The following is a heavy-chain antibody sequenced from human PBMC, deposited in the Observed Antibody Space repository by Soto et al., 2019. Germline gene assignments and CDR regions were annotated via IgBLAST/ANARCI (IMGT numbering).Heavy chain of an antibody. CDR1: GGSISSGGYY. CDR2: IYYSGST. D-gene: IGHD5-18*01. CDR3: ARGGGYSYGSPHWFDP. J-gene: IGHJ5*02. V-gene: IGHV4-31*03. Sequence: SETLSLTCTVSGGSISSGGYYWSWIRQHPGKGLEWIGYIYYSGSTYYNPSLKSRVTISVDTSKNQFSLKLSSVTAADTAVYYCARGGGYSYGSPHWFDPWGQGTLVTVSS.